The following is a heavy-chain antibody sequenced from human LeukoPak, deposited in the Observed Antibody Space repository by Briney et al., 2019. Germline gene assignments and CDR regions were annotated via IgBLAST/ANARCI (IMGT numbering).Heavy chain of an antibody. D-gene: IGHD3-3*01. J-gene: IGHJ4*02. CDR1: GFTFSSYS. CDR3: ARDGDFWSGYPFFDY. Sequence: GGSLRLSCAASGFTFSSYSMNWVRQAPGKGLEWVSYISSSSSTIYYADSVKGRLTISRDNAKNSLYLQMNSLRAEDTAVYYCARDGDFWSGYPFFDYWGQGTLVTVSS. CDR2: ISSSSSTI. V-gene: IGHV3-48*01.